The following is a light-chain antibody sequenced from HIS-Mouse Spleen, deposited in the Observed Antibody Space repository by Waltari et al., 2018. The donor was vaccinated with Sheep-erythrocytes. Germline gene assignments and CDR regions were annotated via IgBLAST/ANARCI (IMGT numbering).Light chain of an antibody. V-gene: IGLV2-23*01. J-gene: IGLJ3*02. CDR2: EGS. Sequence: QSALTPPASVSGSPGPSITIPCTGTSRDVGSYNLVSWYQQHPGKAPKLMIYEGSKRPSGVSNRFSGSKSGNTASLTISGLQAEDEADYYCCSYAGSSTPWVFGGGTKLTVL. CDR1: SRDVGSYNL. CDR3: CSYAGSSTPWV.